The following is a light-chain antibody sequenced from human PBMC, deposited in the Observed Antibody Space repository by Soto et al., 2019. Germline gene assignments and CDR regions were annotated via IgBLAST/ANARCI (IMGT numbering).Light chain of an antibody. J-gene: IGKJ1*01. CDR1: QSVSIY. CDR3: QQYGSSPGT. V-gene: IGKV3-20*01. CDR2: GAS. Sequence: EIVVTQPPATLSLSPGERASLSRRASQSVSIYLSLYQQKPGQAPRLLIYGASSRATGIPDRFSGSGSGTDFTLTISRLEPEDFAVYYCQQYGSSPGTFGQGTKVDIK.